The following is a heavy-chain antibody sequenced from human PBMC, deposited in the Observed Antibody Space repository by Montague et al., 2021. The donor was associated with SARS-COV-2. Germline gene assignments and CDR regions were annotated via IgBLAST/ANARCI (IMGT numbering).Heavy chain of an antibody. Sequence: SETLSLTCAVYGGSFNNYYWTWIRQAPGKGLEWIGEIDQGGATNYSPSLRSRLTLSVDTSRNQFSLRLTSVTAADTASYLCAGRGVLDFYERAGYKYIWWFDAWGQGILVTVSS. J-gene: IGHJ5*02. CDR2: IDQGGAT. D-gene: IGHD2/OR15-2a*01. V-gene: IGHV4-34*01. CDR3: AGRGVLDFYERAGYKYIWWFDA. CDR1: GGSFNNYY.